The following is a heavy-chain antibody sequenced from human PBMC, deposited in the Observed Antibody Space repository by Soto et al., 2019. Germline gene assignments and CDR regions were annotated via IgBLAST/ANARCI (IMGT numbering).Heavy chain of an antibody. Sequence: KPSETLSLTCNVPGAYLSGYYRSWSRQPPAKGLEWIGRIYATGSTYYNPSLKSRITMSVDMSKRQFCLTLRSVTAADTAMYYCVRDGTKNLRDSFDPSGRGILVTVPS. J-gene: IGHJ5*02. V-gene: IGHV4-4*07. CDR1: GAYLSGYY. CDR2: IYATGST. CDR3: VRDGTKNLRDSFDP. D-gene: IGHD1-7*01.